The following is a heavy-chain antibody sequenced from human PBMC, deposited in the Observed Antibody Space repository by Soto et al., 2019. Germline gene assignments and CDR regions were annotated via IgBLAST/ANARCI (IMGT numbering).Heavy chain of an antibody. CDR2: ISYDGSNK. CDR1: GFTFSSYG. J-gene: IGHJ4*02. Sequence: QVQLVESGGGVVQPGRSLRLSCAASGFTFSSYGMHWVRQAPGKGLEWVAVISYDGSNKYYADSVKGRFTISRDNSKNTLYLQMNSLRAEDTAVYYCAKGRDMLRFLEWLLLDWGQGTLVTVSS. D-gene: IGHD3-3*01. V-gene: IGHV3-30*18. CDR3: AKGRDMLRFLEWLLLD.